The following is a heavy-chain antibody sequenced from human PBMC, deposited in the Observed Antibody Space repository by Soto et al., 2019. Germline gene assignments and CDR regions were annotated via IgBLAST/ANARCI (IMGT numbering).Heavy chain of an antibody. CDR2: ISGRGGST. Sequence: GGSLRLSCAASGFTFSSYAMSWVRQAPGKGLEWVSAISGRGGSTYYADSVKGRFTISRDNSKNTLYLQMTSLRAEDTGVYYCAKASMIVVKRGSVDYWGQGTLVTASS. CDR3: AKASMIVVKRGSVDY. D-gene: IGHD3-22*01. CDR1: GFTFSSYA. V-gene: IGHV3-23*01. J-gene: IGHJ4*02.